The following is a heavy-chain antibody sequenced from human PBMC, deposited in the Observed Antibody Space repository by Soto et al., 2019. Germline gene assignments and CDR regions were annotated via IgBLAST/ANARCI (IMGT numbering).Heavy chain of an antibody. D-gene: IGHD6-19*01. Sequence: QVQLQESGPDLVKPSGTLSLTCAVSGDSVSSPYYWCWVRQPPGKGLEWIGEVFHTGTTSYNPSLRSRVTISMDKSINQFSLDLSSVTAADTAVYYCARSAGWYAIHAWGPGTLV. CDR2: VFHTGTT. J-gene: IGHJ5*02. CDR3: ARSAGWYAIHA. V-gene: IGHV4-4*02. CDR1: GDSVSSPYY.